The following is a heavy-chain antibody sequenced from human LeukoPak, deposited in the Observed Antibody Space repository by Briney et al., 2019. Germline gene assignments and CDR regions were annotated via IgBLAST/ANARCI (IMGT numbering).Heavy chain of an antibody. CDR2: IVPVSGTT. V-gene: IGHV1-69*05. D-gene: IGHD1-1*01. CDR1: VGSFTTYI. CDR3: ARELGSTGSSVY. J-gene: IGHJ4*02. Sequence: SVKVSCKASVGSFTTYIITWVRQAPGPGLEWMGRIVPVSGTTQYAQNFQGRVTITTDESASTAYMELNSLRPGDTAVYYCARELGSTGSSVYWGQGTLVTVSS.